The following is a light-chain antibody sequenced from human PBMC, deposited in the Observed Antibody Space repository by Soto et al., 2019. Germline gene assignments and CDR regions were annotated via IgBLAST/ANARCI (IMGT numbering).Light chain of an antibody. J-gene: IGKJ3*01. CDR2: DAS. CDR3: QQLSNWPPIFT. Sequence: EIVLTQSPAPLSLSPGERATLSCRASQSVSSYLAWYQQKPGQAPMLLIYDASNRATGIPVRFSGSVSGTDFTLTISSLDPEAFAVYYCQQLSNWPPIFTFGPGTKVDSK. V-gene: IGKV3-11*01. CDR1: QSVSSY.